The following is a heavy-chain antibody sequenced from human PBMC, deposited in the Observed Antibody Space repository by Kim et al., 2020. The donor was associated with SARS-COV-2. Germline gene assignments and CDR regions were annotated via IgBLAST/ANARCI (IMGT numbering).Heavy chain of an antibody. D-gene: IGHD3-3*01. CDR1: GGSFSGYY. CDR2: INHSGST. J-gene: IGHJ4*02. V-gene: IGHV4-34*01. Sequence: SETLSLTCAVYGGSFSGYYWSWIRQPPGKGLEWIGEINHSGSTNYNPSLKSRFTISVDTSKNQFSLKLSSVTAADTAVYYCARRRYYDFWSGRTGLDYWGQGTLVTVSS. CDR3: ARRRYYDFWSGRTGLDY.